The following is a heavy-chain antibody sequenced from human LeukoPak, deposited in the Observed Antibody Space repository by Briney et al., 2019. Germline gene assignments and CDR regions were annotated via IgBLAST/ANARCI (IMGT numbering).Heavy chain of an antibody. D-gene: IGHD2-2*01. Sequence: RGSVTLTCDASAFTFSHYRVHRVRQAPGKGLEWVAATSYDETNKYSADSVKGRFTISRDNSKKTVFLQMNSLRSEDTAVYYCAREQRYCSSARSTDSDYWGEGRPVTVSS. CDR3: AREQRYCSSARSTDSDY. J-gene: IGHJ4*02. V-gene: IGHV3-30*03. CDR1: AFTFSHYR. CDR2: TSYDETNK.